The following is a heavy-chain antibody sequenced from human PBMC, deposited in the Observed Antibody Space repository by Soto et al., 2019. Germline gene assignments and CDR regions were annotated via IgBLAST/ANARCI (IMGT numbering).Heavy chain of an antibody. Sequence: GGSLRLSCAASGFTFSNYAMSWVRQAPGKGLEWVSSISVSGGNTYYADSVRGRFTISRDNSKNTLYLHMNSLTAEDTAIYYCANEIRPNDYWGQGTLVTVSS. J-gene: IGHJ4*02. CDR3: ANEIRPNDY. CDR1: GFTFSNYA. D-gene: IGHD4-17*01. CDR2: ISVSGGNT. V-gene: IGHV3-23*01.